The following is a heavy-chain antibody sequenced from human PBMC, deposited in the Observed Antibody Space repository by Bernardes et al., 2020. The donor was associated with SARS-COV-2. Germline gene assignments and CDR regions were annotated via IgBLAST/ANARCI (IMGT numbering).Heavy chain of an antibody. CDR3: ARDRGPYYYYMDV. CDR2: ISSSSNHI. Sequence: GGSLRLSCTASGFTFSTYSMNWVRQAPGTGLEWVSCISSSSNHIYYADSVKGRFTTSRDNAKNSLYLQMDSLRAEDTAVYYCARDRGPYYYYMDVWGKGTTVTVSS. CDR1: GFTFSTYS. V-gene: IGHV3-21*01. J-gene: IGHJ6*03.